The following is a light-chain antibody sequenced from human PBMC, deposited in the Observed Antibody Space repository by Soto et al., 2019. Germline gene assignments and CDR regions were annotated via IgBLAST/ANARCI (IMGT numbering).Light chain of an antibody. CDR2: RNN. CDR1: SSNIGSNY. CDR3: AVWDDSLSGRV. V-gene: IGLV1-47*01. J-gene: IGLJ3*02. Sequence: QSVLTQPPSASGTPGQRVTISCSGSSSNIGSNYVSWHQQFPGTAPKLLIHRNNQRPSGVPDRSSGSKSGTSASLAISGLRSEDEADYYCAVWDDSLSGRVFGGGTKLTVL.